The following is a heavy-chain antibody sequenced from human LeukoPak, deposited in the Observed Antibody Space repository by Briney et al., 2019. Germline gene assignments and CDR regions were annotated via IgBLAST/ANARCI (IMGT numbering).Heavy chain of an antibody. CDR3: ARDCRADILTGYGPGAFDI. D-gene: IGHD3-9*01. J-gene: IGHJ3*02. CDR2: ISSSGSTI. V-gene: IGHV3-48*03. Sequence: GGSLRLSCAASGFTFSSYEVNWVRQAPGKGLEWVSYISSSGSTIYYADSVKGRFTISRDNAKNSLYLQMNSLRAEDTAVYYWARDCRADILTGYGPGAFDIWGQGTMVTVSS. CDR1: GFTFSSYE.